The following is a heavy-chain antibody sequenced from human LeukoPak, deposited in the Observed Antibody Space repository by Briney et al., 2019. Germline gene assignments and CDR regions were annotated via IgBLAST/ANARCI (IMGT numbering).Heavy chain of an antibody. CDR3: ARLASITVVRVLFFDY. V-gene: IGHV4-38-2*01. CDR2: IYHSGST. J-gene: IGHJ4*02. Sequence: SETLSLTCAVSGYSISSGYYWGWIRQPPGKGLEWIGSIYHSGSTSYNPSLERRVTISVDTSQNQFYLTLSSVTAADTALYYCARLASITVVRVLFFDYWGQGTLVTVSS. D-gene: IGHD3-10*01. CDR1: GYSISSGYY.